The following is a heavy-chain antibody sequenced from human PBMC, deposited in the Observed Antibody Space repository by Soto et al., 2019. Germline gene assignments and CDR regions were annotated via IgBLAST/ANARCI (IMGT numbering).Heavy chain of an antibody. D-gene: IGHD3-3*01. J-gene: IGHJ6*02. V-gene: IGHV1-69*13. CDR1: GGTFSSYA. Sequence: SVKVSCKASGGTFSSYAISWVRQAPGQGLEWMGGIIPIFGTANYAQKFQGRVTITADESTSTAYMELSSLRSEDTAVYYCARGFGGGIFGVVISPYYYYGMDVWGQGTKVTGS. CDR2: IIPIFGTA. CDR3: ARGFGGGIFGVVISPYYYYGMDV.